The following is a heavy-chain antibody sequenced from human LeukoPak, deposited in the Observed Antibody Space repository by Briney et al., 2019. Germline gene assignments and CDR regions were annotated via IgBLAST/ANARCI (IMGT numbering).Heavy chain of an antibody. CDR3: AGGRGYSYGPKEP. D-gene: IGHD5-18*01. CDR2: IIPIFGTA. Sequence: ASVKVSCKASGGTFCRYATSWVRQAPGQGLDWMAGIIPIFGTANYAQKFQGRVTITADESTSTAYMELSSLRSEDTAVYYCAGGRGYSYGPKEPWGQGTLVTVSS. CDR1: GGTFCRYA. J-gene: IGHJ5*02. V-gene: IGHV1-69*13.